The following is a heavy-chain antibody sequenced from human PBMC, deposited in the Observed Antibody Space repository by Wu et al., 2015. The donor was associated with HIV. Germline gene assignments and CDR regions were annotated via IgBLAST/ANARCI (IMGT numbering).Heavy chain of an antibody. CDR1: GHTFTNYY. Sequence: QVQLVQSGAEVKKPGASVKVSCKAAGHTFTNYYMHWVRQAPGQGLEWMGLINPSGGGTSYAQKFQGRVTLTSDTSTTTVYMQLSRLRSEDTAMYYCVRVYQQLVPFGYWGQGTLVTVSS. CDR2: INPSGGGT. V-gene: IGHV1-46*01. J-gene: IGHJ4*02. CDR3: VRVYQQLVPFGY. D-gene: IGHD6-13*01.